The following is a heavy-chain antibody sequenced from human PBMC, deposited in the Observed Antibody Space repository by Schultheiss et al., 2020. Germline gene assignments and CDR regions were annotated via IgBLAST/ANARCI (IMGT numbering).Heavy chain of an antibody. D-gene: IGHD2-2*01. CDR1: GGSISSSY. Sequence: SQTLSLTCTVSGGSISSSYWSWIRQPPGKGLEWIGYIYYSGSTNYNPSLKSRVTISVDTSKNQFSLKLSSVTAADTAVYYCATGEGVPAAIRSGYYYMDVWGKGTTVTVSS. J-gene: IGHJ6*03. CDR2: IYYSGST. V-gene: IGHV4-59*01. CDR3: ATGEGVPAAIRSGYYYMDV.